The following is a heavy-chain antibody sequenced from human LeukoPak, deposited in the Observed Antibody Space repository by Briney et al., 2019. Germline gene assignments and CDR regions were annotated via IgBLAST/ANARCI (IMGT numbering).Heavy chain of an antibody. CDR2: IRYDGSNK. D-gene: IGHD2-2*01. CDR1: GFTFSSYG. J-gene: IGHJ3*02. Sequence: PGGSLRLSCAASGFTFSSYGMLWVRQAPGKGLEWVAFIRYDGSNKYYADSVKGRFTISRDNSKNTLYLQMNSLRAEDTAVYYCAKDRVLGYQLQTGAFDIWGQGTMVTVSS. CDR3: AKDRVLGYQLQTGAFDI. V-gene: IGHV3-30*02.